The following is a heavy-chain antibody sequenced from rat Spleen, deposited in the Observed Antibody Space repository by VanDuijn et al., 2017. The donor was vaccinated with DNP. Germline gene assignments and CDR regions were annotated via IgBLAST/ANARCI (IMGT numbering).Heavy chain of an antibody. D-gene: IGHD1-11*01. CDR3: ATRGNYGGFDY. Sequence: EAQLVESGGGLVQPGRSMKLSCAASGFTFSHYYMAWVRQAPTKGLEWVASISTGGGNTYYRDSVEGRFSISRDNARSTLYLQMDSLRSEETATYYCATRGNYGGFDYWGQGVMVTVSS. V-gene: IGHV5S11*01. J-gene: IGHJ2*01. CDR2: ISTGGGNT. CDR1: GFTFSHYY.